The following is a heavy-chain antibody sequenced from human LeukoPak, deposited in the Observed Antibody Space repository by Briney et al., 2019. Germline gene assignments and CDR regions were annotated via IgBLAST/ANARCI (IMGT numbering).Heavy chain of an antibody. V-gene: IGHV3-66*04. Sequence: GGSLRLSCAASGFTVSSNYMSWVRQAPGKGLEWVSVIYSGGSTYYADSVKGRFTISRDNSKNTLYLQMNSLRAEDTAVYSCARQYKEDNSYYPRYFDDWGQGILVTVSS. CDR3: ARQYKEDNSYYPRYFDD. CDR2: IYSGGST. D-gene: IGHD1-26*01. J-gene: IGHJ4*02. CDR1: GFTVSSNY.